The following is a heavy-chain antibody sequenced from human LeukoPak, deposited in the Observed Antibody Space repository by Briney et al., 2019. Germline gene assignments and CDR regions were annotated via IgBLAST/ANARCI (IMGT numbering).Heavy chain of an antibody. Sequence: SETLSLTCAVYGGSFSGYYWGWIRQPPGKGLEWIGSIYYSGSTYYNPSLKSRVTISVDTSKNQFSLKLSSVTAADTAVYYCARVKRNPYYYDSSGLIDYWGQGTLVTVSS. V-gene: IGHV4-34*01. CDR3: ARVKRNPYYYDSSGLIDY. J-gene: IGHJ4*02. D-gene: IGHD3-22*01. CDR2: IYYSGST. CDR1: GGSFSGYY.